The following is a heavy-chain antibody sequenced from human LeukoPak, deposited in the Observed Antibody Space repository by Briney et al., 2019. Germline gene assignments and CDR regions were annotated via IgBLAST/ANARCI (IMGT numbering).Heavy chain of an antibody. D-gene: IGHD4-17*01. Sequence: ASVKVSCKASGYTFTVYYIHWVRQAPGQGLEWMGWIDPNSGGTNYAQKFQGRVTMTRDTSISVAYMELSRLRSDDTAVYYCARGIVDYGNDATRRFDPWGQGTLVTVSS. CDR3: ARGIVDYGNDATRRFDP. CDR1: GYTFTVYY. CDR2: IDPNSGGT. J-gene: IGHJ5*02. V-gene: IGHV1-2*02.